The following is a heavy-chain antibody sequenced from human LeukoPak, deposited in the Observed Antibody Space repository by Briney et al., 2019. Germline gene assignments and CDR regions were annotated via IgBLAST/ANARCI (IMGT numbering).Heavy chain of an antibody. CDR3: ARAGHYYYYMDV. D-gene: IGHD1-14*01. CDR2: ISGSGSST. CDR1: GFTFNNYG. V-gene: IGHV3-23*01. J-gene: IGHJ6*03. Sequence: GGSLRLSCAASGFTFNNYGMTWVRQAPGKGLEWVSHISGSGSSTYYADSVKGRFTISRDNAKNSLYLQMNSLRSEDTAVYYCARAGHYYYYMDVWGKGTTVTVSS.